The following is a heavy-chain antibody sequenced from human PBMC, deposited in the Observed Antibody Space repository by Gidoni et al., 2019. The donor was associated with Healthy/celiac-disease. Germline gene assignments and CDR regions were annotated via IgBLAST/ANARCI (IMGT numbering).Heavy chain of an antibody. CDR3: AGGGQLAIKYFQH. V-gene: IGHV1-69*06. D-gene: IGHD6-6*01. CDR2: IIPIFGTE. CDR1: GGTFSSYA. J-gene: IGHJ1*01. Sequence: QVQLVQSGAEVKKPGSSVKVSCKASGGTFSSYAISWVRQAPGQGLGWMGGIIPIFGTETNAQKFQGRVTITADKSTSTAYMELSSLRSEDTAVYYCAGGGQLAIKYFQHWGQGTLVTVSS.